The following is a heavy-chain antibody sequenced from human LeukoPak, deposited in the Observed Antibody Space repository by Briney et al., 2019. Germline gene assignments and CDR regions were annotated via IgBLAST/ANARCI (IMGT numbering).Heavy chain of an antibody. D-gene: IGHD5/OR15-5a*01. V-gene: IGHV3-30-3*01. CDR3: SRRLGMYYVDY. CDR2: ISYDGSNK. Sequence: GGSLRLSCAASGFTSSSYSIYRGRQAPGKGLEWVAVISYDGSNKYYADSVKGRFTISRDNSKNTLFLQMNSLRAEDTAVSYCSRRLGMYYVDYGGQGTLVTVSS. J-gene: IGHJ4*02. CDR1: GFTSSSYS.